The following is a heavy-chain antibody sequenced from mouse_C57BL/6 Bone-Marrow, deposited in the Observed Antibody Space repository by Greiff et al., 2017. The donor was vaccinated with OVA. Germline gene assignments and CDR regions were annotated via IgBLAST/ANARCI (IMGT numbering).Heavy chain of an antibody. CDR2: IDPNSGGT. V-gene: IGHV1-72*01. D-gene: IGHD1-1*01. CDR1: GYTFTSYW. J-gene: IGHJ2*01. Sequence: QQSCTASGYTFTSYWMHWVKQRPGRGLEWIGRIDPNSGGTKYNEKFKSKATLTVAKTYSTAYLQLSSLTSEDSAVDYCARATVVEDFDYWGQGTTLTVSS. CDR3: ARATVVEDFDY.